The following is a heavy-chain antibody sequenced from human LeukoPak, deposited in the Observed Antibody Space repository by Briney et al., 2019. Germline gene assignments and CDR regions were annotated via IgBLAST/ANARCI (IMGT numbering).Heavy chain of an antibody. CDR1: GGSISSSSYY. V-gene: IGHV4-39*01. CDR3: ASQFYCSSTSCPWFDP. D-gene: IGHD2-2*01. CDR2: IYYSGST. Sequence: SGTLSLTCTVSGGSISSSSYYWGWIRQPPGKGLEWIGSIYYSGSTYYNPSLKSRVTISVDTSKNQFSLKLSSVTAADTAVYYCASQFYCSSTSCPWFDPWGQGTLVTVSS. J-gene: IGHJ5*02.